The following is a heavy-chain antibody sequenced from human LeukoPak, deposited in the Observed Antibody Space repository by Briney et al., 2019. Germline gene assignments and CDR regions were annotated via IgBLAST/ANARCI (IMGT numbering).Heavy chain of an antibody. V-gene: IGHV3-11*01. CDR2: ISSSGSTI. J-gene: IGHJ4*02. CDR1: GFTFSDYY. D-gene: IGHD5-18*01. CDR3: ARGLSGYTAMGAY. Sequence: PGGSLRLSCAASGFTFSDYYMSWIRQAPGKGLEWVSHISSSGSTIYYADSVKGRFTISRDNAENSLYLQMDSLRAEDTAVYYCARGLSGYTAMGAYWGQGTLVTVSS.